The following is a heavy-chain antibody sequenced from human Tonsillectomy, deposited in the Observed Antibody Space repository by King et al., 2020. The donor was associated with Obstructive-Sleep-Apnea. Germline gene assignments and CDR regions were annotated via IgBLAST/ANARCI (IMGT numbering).Heavy chain of an antibody. CDR2: IMPIFGSG. CDR1: GGSFNGYA. Sequence: QLVQSGAEVKQPGSSVKVSCKASGGSFNGYAVNWVRQAPGQWLEWIGGIMPIFGSGNYAQKFQGRVTITADESTSTAFLELRSLRSDDTAVYSCARGRSGSYYYFDYWGQGTLVTVSS. J-gene: IGHJ4*02. CDR3: ARGRSGSYYYFDY. D-gene: IGHD1-26*01. V-gene: IGHV1-69*12.